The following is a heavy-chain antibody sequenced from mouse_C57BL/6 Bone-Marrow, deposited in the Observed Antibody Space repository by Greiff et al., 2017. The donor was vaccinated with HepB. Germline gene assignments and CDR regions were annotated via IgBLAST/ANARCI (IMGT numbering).Heavy chain of an antibody. V-gene: IGHV1-82*01. CDR2: IYPGDGDT. J-gene: IGHJ2*01. CDR1: GYAFSSSW. CDR3: ARGGFFDY. Sequence: SGPELVKPGASVKISCKASGYAFSSSWMNWVKQRPGKGLEWIGRIYPGDGDTNYNGKFKGKATLTADKSSSTAYMQLSSLTSEDSAVYFCARGGFFDYWGQGTTLTVSS.